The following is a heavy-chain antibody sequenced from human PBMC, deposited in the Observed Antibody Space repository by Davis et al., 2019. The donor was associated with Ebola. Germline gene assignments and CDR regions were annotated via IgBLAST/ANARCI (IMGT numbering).Heavy chain of an antibody. J-gene: IGHJ6*02. CDR3: ARDFPAGNTKYHYYVMDV. CDR2: ISAYNGNT. V-gene: IGHV1-18*04. D-gene: IGHD1-7*01. CDR1: GYTFTGYY. Sequence: AASVKVSCKASGYTFTGYYMHWVRQAPGQGLEWMGWISAYNGNTNYAQNLQGRVTMTTDTSTSTAYMELRSLRSDDTAVYYCARDFPAGNTKYHYYVMDVWGQGTTVTVSS.